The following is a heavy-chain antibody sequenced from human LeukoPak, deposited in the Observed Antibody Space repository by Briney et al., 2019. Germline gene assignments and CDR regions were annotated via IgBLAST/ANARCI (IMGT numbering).Heavy chain of an antibody. J-gene: IGHJ4*02. CDR3: AKGPGLQYFDY. D-gene: IGHD4-4*01. V-gene: IGHV3-23*01. Sequence: GGSLRLSCAASGFTFSSYAMSWARQGPGKGLEWVSVINHSGGGTYYADSVKGRFTISRGNSNNTLYLQMNSLRAEDTAVYYCAKGPGLQYFDYWGQGTLVTVSS. CDR2: INHSGGGT. CDR1: GFTFSSYA.